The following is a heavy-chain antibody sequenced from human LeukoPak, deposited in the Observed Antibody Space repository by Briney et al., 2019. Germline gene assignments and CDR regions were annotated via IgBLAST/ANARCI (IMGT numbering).Heavy chain of an antibody. D-gene: IGHD4-17*01. CDR1: RYTFTSYD. CDR3: ARVGGDTVTNRY. Sequence: GASVKVSCKASRYTFTSYDINWVRQATGQGLEWMGWMNPNSGNTGYAQKFQGRVTMTRKTSISTAYMELSSLRSEDTAVYYCARVGGDTVTNRYWGQGTLVTVSS. J-gene: IGHJ4*02. CDR2: MNPNSGNT. V-gene: IGHV1-8*01.